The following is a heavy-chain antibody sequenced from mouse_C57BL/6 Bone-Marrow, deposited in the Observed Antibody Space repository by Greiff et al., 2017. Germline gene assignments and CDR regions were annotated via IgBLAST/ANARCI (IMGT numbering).Heavy chain of an antibody. Sequence: QVQLQQSGPGLVQPSQSLSIPCTVSGFSLTSYGVHWVRQSPGKGLEWLGVIWSGGSTDYNAAFISRLSISKDNSKSQVFFKMNSLQADDTAIYYWARRRAGWYFDVWGTGTTVTVSS. D-gene: IGHD3-1*01. CDR2: IWSGGST. CDR1: GFSLTSYG. CDR3: ARRRAGWYFDV. J-gene: IGHJ1*03. V-gene: IGHV2-2*01.